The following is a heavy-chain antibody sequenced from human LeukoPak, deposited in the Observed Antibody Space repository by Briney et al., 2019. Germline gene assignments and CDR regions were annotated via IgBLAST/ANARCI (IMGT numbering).Heavy chain of an antibody. Sequence: GGSLRLSCAASGFTFSSYEMNWVRQAPGKGLEWVSYISSSGSTIYYADSVKGRFTISRVNAKNSLYLQMNSLRAEDTAVYYCARDLKGQYQGAFDIWGQGTMVTVSS. V-gene: IGHV3-48*03. CDR1: GFTFSSYE. CDR3: ARDLKGQYQGAFDI. D-gene: IGHD2-2*01. CDR2: ISSSGSTI. J-gene: IGHJ3*02.